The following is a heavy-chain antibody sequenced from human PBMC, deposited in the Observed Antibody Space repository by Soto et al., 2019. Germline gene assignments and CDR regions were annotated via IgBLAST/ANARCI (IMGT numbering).Heavy chain of an antibody. D-gene: IGHD6-13*01. J-gene: IGHJ5*02. CDR2: ISYDGSNK. V-gene: IGHV3-30*03. CDR1: GFTFSSYG. Sequence: QVQLVESGGGVVQPGRSLRLSCAASGFTFSSYGMHWVRQAPGKGLEWVAVISYDGSNKYYADSVKGRFTISRDNSKNTRYLQMNSLRAEDTAVYYCASSLGQGIAAAGFDPWGQGTLVTVSS. CDR3: ASSLGQGIAAAGFDP.